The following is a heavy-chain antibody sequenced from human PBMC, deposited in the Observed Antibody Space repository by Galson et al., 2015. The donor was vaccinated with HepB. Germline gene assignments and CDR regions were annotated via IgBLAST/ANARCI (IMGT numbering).Heavy chain of an antibody. Sequence: SLRLSCATSGLIFRSYWMDWVRQAPGKGLVWVSRINTDGSTTNYADSVKGRFTISRDNAKNTLYLQMNSLRAEDMAVYYCAREGYGSDFDYWGRGTLVAVSS. CDR2: INTDGSTT. D-gene: IGHD5-18*01. J-gene: IGHJ4*02. CDR1: GLIFRSYW. CDR3: AREGYGSDFDY. V-gene: IGHV3-74*01.